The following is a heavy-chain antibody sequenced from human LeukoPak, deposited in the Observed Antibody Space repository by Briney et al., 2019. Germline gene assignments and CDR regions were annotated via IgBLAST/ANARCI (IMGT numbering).Heavy chain of an antibody. D-gene: IGHD5-24*01. J-gene: IGHJ3*02. CDR1: GFTFGNYA. CDR2: MSGSGSST. V-gene: IGHV3-23*01. Sequence: GGSLRLSCAASGFTFGNYAMTWVRQAPGKGLEWVSSMSGSGSSTYFAESVKGRFTISRDNSKNTLYLQMNSLRAEDTAVYYCARDVKKREGGDAFDIWGQGTMVTVSS. CDR3: ARDVKKREGGDAFDI.